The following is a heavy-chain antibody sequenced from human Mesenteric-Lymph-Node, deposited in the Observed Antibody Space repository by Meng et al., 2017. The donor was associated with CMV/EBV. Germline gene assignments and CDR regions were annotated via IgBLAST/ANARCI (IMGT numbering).Heavy chain of an antibody. J-gene: IGHJ4*02. Sequence: SETLSLTCTVSGGSVSSGSYYWSWIRQPPGKGLEWIGYIYYSGSTNYNPSLKSRVTISVDTSKHQFSLKLSSVTAADTAVYYCARDIQYCSSTSCYSVGLDYWGQGTLVTVSS. CDR3: ARDIQYCSSTSCYSVGLDY. CDR1: GGSVSSGSYY. CDR2: IYYSGST. V-gene: IGHV4-61*01. D-gene: IGHD2-2*01.